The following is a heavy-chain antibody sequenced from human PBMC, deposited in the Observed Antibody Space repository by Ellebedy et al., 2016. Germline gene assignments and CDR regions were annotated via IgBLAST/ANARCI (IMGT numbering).Heavy chain of an antibody. CDR2: INHSGST. CDR3: ARDPGYYDSSGYRWFDP. Sequence: SETLSLXCAVYGGSFSGYYWSWIRQPPGKGLEWIGEINHSGSTNYNPSLKSRVTISVDTSKNQFSLKLSSVTAADTAVYYCARDPGYYDSSGYRWFDPWGQGTLVTVSS. CDR1: GGSFSGYY. J-gene: IGHJ5*02. D-gene: IGHD3-22*01. V-gene: IGHV4-34*01.